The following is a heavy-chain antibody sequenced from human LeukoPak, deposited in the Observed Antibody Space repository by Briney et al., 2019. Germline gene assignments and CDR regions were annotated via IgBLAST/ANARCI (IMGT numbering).Heavy chain of an antibody. D-gene: IGHD1-26*01. CDR3: SRGVIVGAAYFDY. CDR2: IKTKAYGGTT. V-gene: IGHV3-49*03. Sequence: GGSLRLSCTTSGFTFGDHGVSWFRQAPGKGPEWISFIKTKAYGGTTEYAASVKGRFTISRDDSTGIAYLQMDSLKPEDTAVYYCSRGVIVGAAYFDYWGQGTLVTVSS. CDR1: GFTFGDHG. J-gene: IGHJ4*02.